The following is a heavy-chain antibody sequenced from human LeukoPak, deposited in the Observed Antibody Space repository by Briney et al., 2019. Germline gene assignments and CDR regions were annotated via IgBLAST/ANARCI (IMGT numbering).Heavy chain of an antibody. Sequence: PSETLSLTCTVSGGSVSSGSYYWSWIRQPPGKGLEWIGYTYYSGSTNYNPSLKSRVTISVDTSKNQFSLKLSSVTAADTAVYYCARDRGCSSTSCYGGYYYYYGMDVWGQGTTVTVSS. J-gene: IGHJ6*02. V-gene: IGHV4-61*01. D-gene: IGHD2-2*01. CDR2: TYYSGST. CDR3: ARDRGCSSTSCYGGYYYYYGMDV. CDR1: GGSVSSGSYY.